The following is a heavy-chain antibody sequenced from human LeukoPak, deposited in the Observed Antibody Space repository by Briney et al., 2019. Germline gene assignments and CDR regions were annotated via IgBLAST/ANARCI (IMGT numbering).Heavy chain of an antibody. CDR3: ARGHFTGYCSGGSCYGGSWFDP. CDR2: INPSGGST. D-gene: IGHD2-15*01. V-gene: IGHV1-46*01. J-gene: IGHJ5*02. CDR1: GYTFTSYY. Sequence: GASVKVSCKASGYTFTSYYMHWVRQAPGQGLEWMGIINPSGGSTSYAQKFQGRVTMTRDTSTSTVYMELSRLRSEDTAVYYCARGHFTGYCSGGSCYGGSWFDPWGQGPLVTVSS.